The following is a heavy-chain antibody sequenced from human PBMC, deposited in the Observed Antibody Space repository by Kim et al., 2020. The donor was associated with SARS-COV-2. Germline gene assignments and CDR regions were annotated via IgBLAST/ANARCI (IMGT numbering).Heavy chain of an antibody. CDR3: ATSPSIAVASWFDP. CDR1: GYTLTELS. V-gene: IGHV1-24*01. CDR2: FDPEDGET. Sequence: ASVKVSCKVSGYTLTELSMHWVRQAPGKGLEWMGGFDPEDGETIYAQKFQGRGTMTEDTSTDTAYMELSSLRSEDTAVYYCATSPSIAVASWFDPWGQGTLVTVSS. J-gene: IGHJ5*02. D-gene: IGHD6-13*01.